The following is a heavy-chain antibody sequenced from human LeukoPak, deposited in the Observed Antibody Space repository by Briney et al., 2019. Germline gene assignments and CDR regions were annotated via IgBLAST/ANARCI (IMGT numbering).Heavy chain of an antibody. CDR1: GFTFSSNA. V-gene: IGHV3-23*01. D-gene: IGHD1-26*01. CDR2: ISGSGGST. J-gene: IGHJ4*02. CDR3: AKETYSGSYYGLDY. Sequence: SGGSLRLSCAASGFTFSSNAMSWVRQAPGKGLEWVSAISGSGGSTYYADSVKGRFTISRDNSKNTLYLQMNSLRAEDTAVYYCAKETYSGSYYGLDYWGQGTLVTVSS.